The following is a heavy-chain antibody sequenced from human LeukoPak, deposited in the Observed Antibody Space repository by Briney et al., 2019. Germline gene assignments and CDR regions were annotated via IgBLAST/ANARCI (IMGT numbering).Heavy chain of an antibody. CDR3: ARARYGGNWGELAY. D-gene: IGHD4-23*01. CDR1: GFAFSSYS. V-gene: IGHV3-30*04. Sequence: GGSLRLSCAASGFAFSSYSMHWVRQPPGKGLEWVAVISFDGSNKYYADSVKGRFTISRDNSKNTLYLQTSSLRTEDTAVYYCARARYGGNWGELAYWGQGTLVTVSS. CDR2: ISFDGSNK. J-gene: IGHJ4*02.